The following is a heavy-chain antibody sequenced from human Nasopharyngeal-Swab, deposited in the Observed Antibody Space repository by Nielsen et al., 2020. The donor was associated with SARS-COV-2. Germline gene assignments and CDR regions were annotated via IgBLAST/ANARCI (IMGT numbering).Heavy chain of an antibody. J-gene: IGHJ4*02. Sequence: GGSLRLSCAASGFTFSRYAMNWVRQAPGKGLEWVSVIGGSGGTTSYADSVKGRFTISRDNSKNTVDLQMDSLRAEDTAVYYCAKGHDSSGSYFDYWGQGTLVTVSS. D-gene: IGHD3-22*01. CDR2: IGGSGGTT. V-gene: IGHV3-23*01. CDR1: GFTFSRYA. CDR3: AKGHDSSGSYFDY.